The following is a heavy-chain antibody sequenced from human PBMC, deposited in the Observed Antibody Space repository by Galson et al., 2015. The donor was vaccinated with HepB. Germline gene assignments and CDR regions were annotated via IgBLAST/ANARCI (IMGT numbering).Heavy chain of an antibody. CDR2: ISYDGSNK. D-gene: IGHD6-6*01. J-gene: IGHJ4*02. CDR3: AKEDSSSFDY. CDR1: GFTFSSYG. V-gene: IGHV3-30*18. Sequence: SLRLSCAASGFTFSSYGMHWVRQAPGKGLEWVAVISYDGSNKYYADSVKGRFTISRDNSKNTLYLQMNSLRAEDTAVYYCAKEDSSSFDYWGQGTLVTVSS.